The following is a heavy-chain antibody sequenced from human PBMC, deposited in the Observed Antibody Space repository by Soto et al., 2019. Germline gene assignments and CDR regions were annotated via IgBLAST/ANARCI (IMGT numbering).Heavy chain of an antibody. J-gene: IGHJ5*02. CDR1: GYTFSNYG. D-gene: IGHD2-2*01. Sequence: ASVKVSCKTSGYTFSNYGITWVRQAPGPPLEWLGWISLYSDGTNYAQKFQGRVSMTTDTSTTTAYTELRSLRSDDTAVYYCARVVPGAEAWFGPWGQGTLVTVSS. V-gene: IGHV1-18*01. CDR2: ISLYSDGT. CDR3: ARVVPGAEAWFGP.